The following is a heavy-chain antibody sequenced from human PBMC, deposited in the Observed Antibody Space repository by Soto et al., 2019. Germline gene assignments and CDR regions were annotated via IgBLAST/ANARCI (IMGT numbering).Heavy chain of an antibody. D-gene: IGHD6-6*01. V-gene: IGHV1-69*13. CDR2: IIPIFGTA. J-gene: IGHJ6*02. Sequence: ASGKVSFKASWGTVSRYAIGWVGQAPGQGLEWMGGIIPIFGTANYAQKFQGRVTITADESTSTAYMELSSLRSEDTAVYYCAREGSSSSGGYYYYSGMDVWGQGTTVTVSS. CDR3: AREGSSSSGGYYYYSGMDV. CDR1: WGTVSRYA.